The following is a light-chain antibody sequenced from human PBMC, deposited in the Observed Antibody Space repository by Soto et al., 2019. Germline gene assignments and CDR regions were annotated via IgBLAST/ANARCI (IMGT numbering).Light chain of an antibody. CDR2: DNN. CDR3: GTWDSSLSGV. V-gene: IGLV1-51*01. J-gene: IGLJ2*01. CDR1: SSNIGNNY. Sequence: QSVLTQPPSVSAAPGQTVTISCSGSSSNIGNNYVSWYQQLPGTAPKLLIYDNNKRPSGIPDRFSGSKSGTSATLGITGLQTGDEADYYCGTWDSSLSGVFGGGTKLTV.